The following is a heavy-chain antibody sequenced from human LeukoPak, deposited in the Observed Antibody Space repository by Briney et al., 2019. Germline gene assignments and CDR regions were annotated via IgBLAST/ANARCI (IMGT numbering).Heavy chain of an antibody. J-gene: IGHJ4*02. Sequence: PSETLSLTCTVSGGSISSYYWSWIRQPAGKGLEWIGYIYYSGGTNYNPSLKSRVTISVDTSKNQFSLKLSSVTAADTALYYCASGYSYGPFDYWGQGTLVTVSS. CDR1: GGSISSYY. CDR3: ASGYSYGPFDY. V-gene: IGHV4-59*01. D-gene: IGHD5-18*01. CDR2: IYYSGGT.